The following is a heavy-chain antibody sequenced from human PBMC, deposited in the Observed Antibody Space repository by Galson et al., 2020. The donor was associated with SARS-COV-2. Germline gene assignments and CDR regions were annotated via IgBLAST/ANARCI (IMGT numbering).Heavy chain of an antibody. CDR3: ARARGGNYYYGMEV. V-gene: IGHV3-30*04. D-gene: IGHD3-16*01. CDR1: GFTFSSYA. Sequence: GGSLSLSCAASGFTFSSYAMHWVRQAPGKGLEWVAVISYDGSNKYYADSVKGRFTISRDNSKNTLYLQMNSLRAEDTAVYYCARARGGNYYYGMEVWGQGTTVTVSS. CDR2: ISYDGSNK. J-gene: IGHJ6*02.